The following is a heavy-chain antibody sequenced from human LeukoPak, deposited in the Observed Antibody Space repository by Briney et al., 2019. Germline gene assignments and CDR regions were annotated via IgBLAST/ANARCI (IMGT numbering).Heavy chain of an antibody. CDR1: GFTFSSYG. V-gene: IGHV3-23*01. CDR3: AKLGPKTYSTGWFDY. D-gene: IGHD6-19*01. J-gene: IGHJ4*01. CDR2: ISGSGGST. Sequence: GGILRLSCAASGFTFSSYGMSWVRQAPGKGLEWVSAISGSGGSTYYADSVKGRFTISRDNSKNTLYLQMNSLRAEDTAVYYCAKLGPKTYSTGWFDYWGQGTLITVSS.